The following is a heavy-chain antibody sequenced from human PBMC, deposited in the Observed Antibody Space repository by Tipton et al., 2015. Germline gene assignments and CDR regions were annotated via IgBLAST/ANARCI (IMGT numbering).Heavy chain of an antibody. D-gene: IGHD3-22*01. CDR1: GVSISSGGYH. Sequence: TLSLTCTVSGVSISSGGYHWSWIRQHPGKGLGWIGYIDYSGTTYYNPSLKSRVTISVDTSKSQFSLKLSSVTAADTAVYYCARRTRLNMIPMRGSIDVWGQGTTVTVSS. V-gene: IGHV4-31*03. CDR2: IDYSGTT. J-gene: IGHJ6*02. CDR3: ARRTRLNMIPMRGSIDV.